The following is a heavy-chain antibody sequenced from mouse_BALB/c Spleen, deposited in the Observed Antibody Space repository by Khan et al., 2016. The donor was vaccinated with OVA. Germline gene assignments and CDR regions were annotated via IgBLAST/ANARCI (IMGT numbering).Heavy chain of an antibody. D-gene: IGHD2-1*01. CDR2: INPSNGGT. CDR1: GYTFTNYY. CDR3: SRSGYGTFAY. Sequence: QVQLQQSGAELVKPGASVRLSCKASGYTFTNYYLYWVKQRLGHGLEWIGDINPSNGGTNFNEKFKNKVTMTVDKSSSTAYMQLSSLTSEDSAVYYCSRSGYGTFAYWGQGTLVTVSA. V-gene: IGHV1S81*02. J-gene: IGHJ3*01.